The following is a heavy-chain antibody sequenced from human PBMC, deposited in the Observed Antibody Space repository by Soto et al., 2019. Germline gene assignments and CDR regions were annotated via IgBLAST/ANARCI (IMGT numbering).Heavy chain of an antibody. J-gene: IGHJ6*02. D-gene: IGHD3-3*01. Sequence: ASVKVSCKASGYTFTSYYMHWVRQAPGQGXEWMGIIIPSGGSTSYAQKFQGRVTMTRDTSTSTVYMELSSLRSEDTAVYYCARDEYYDFWSGYSYGMDVWGQGTTVTVSS. V-gene: IGHV1-46*01. CDR2: IIPSGGST. CDR3: ARDEYYDFWSGYSYGMDV. CDR1: GYTFTSYY.